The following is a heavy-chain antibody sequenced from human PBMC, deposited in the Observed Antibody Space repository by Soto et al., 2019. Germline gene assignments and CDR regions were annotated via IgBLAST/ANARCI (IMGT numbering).Heavy chain of an antibody. Sequence: ASVKVSCKASGGTFSSYAISWVRQAPGQGLEWMGGIIPIFGTANYAQKFQGRVTITADESTSTAYMELSSLRSEDTAVYYCARLGGSSSWYWFDPWGQGTPVTVSS. CDR1: GGTFSSYA. CDR2: IIPIFGTA. CDR3: ARLGGSSSWYWFDP. D-gene: IGHD6-13*01. V-gene: IGHV1-69*13. J-gene: IGHJ5*02.